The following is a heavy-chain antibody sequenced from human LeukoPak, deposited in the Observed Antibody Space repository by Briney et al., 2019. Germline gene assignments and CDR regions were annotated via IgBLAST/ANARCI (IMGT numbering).Heavy chain of an antibody. Sequence: GGSLRLSCAASGFTFSSYGMHWVRQAPGKGLEWVAFIRYDGSNKYYADSVKGRFTISRDNSKNTLYLQMNSLRAEDTAVYYCAKDFGYCTKGVCYPYYGGQGTLVTVPS. CDR1: GFTFSSYG. CDR3: AKDFGYCTKGVCYPYY. D-gene: IGHD2-8*01. V-gene: IGHV3-30*02. CDR2: IRYDGSNK. J-gene: IGHJ4*02.